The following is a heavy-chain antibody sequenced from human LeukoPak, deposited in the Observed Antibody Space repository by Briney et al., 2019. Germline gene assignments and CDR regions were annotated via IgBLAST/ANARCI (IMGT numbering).Heavy chain of an antibody. J-gene: IGHJ5*02. CDR2: IYYSGSS. Sequence: SQTLSLTCSASGGSVSSSTYYWAWIRQPPGKGLEWIGTIYYSGSSYYNPSLKSRLTISIDTSKNHFSLKLTSVTAADTAVYYCARELENTIFGVISRWFDPWGQGALVTVSP. D-gene: IGHD3-3*01. CDR3: ARELENTIFGVISRWFDP. V-gene: IGHV4-39*07. CDR1: GGSVSSSTYY.